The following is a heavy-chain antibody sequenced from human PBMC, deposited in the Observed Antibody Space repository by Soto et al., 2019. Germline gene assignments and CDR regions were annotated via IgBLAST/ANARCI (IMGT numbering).Heavy chain of an antibody. Sequence: GGSLRLSCAASGFTFSDYYMNWIRQAPGKGLEWVSYISDSGSSMFYADSVKGRFTISRDSARKSLYLHMSSLRVEDTAVYYCARDTAFINSGFFDAWGQGTPVTVS. CDR1: GFTFSDYY. J-gene: IGHJ5*02. V-gene: IGHV3-11*01. CDR3: ARDTAFINSGFFDA. CDR2: ISDSGSSM. D-gene: IGHD3-22*01.